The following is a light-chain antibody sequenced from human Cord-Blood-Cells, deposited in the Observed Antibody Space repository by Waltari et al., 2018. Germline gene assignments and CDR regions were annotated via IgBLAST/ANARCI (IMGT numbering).Light chain of an antibody. CDR3: SSYTSSSTNYV. J-gene: IGLJ1*01. V-gene: IGLV2-14*01. CDR2: EVS. CDR1: SRDVGGYNY. Sequence: QSALTQPASVSGSPGQSITISCTGTSRDVGGYNYVSWYQQHPGKAPKPMIYEVSKQPSVVSNRVSCPKSGNTAALTISGLQAEDEADYYCSSYTSSSTNYVFGTGTKVTVL.